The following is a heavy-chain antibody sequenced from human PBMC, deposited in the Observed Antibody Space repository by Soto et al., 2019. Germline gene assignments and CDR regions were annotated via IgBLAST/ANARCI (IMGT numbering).Heavy chain of an antibody. CDR1: GFTFTSYE. CDR3: ARRSTLSYLGIDV. Sequence: PGGSLRLSCAASGFTFTSYEMHWVRQAPGKGLEWVAIISYDGSNKYYADSVKGRFTMSRDNSRNTLDLQMDSLRVGDTAVYYCARRSTLSYLGIDVWGQGTTVTVSS. J-gene: IGHJ6*02. V-gene: IGHV3-30-3*01. D-gene: IGHD3-10*01. CDR2: ISYDGSNK.